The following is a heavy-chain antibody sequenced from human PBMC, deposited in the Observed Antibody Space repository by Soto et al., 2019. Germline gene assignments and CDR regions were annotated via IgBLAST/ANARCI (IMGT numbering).Heavy chain of an antibody. D-gene: IGHD3-22*01. CDR3: ARDQLYYNDISGRPLNAFDV. CDR1: GFPFSSYA. V-gene: IGHV3-23*01. Sequence: PGGSLRLSCAASGFPFSSYAMSWVRQATGKGLEWVSYIGGGSSSKYYADSVKGRFTISRDNSKNTLYLQMNSLRAEDTAVYYCARDQLYYNDISGRPLNAFDVWGQGTMVTVSS. J-gene: IGHJ3*01. CDR2: IGGGSSSK.